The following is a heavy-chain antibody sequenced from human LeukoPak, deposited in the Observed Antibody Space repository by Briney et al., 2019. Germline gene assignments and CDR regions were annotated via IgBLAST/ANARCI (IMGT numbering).Heavy chain of an antibody. CDR2: INPNSGDI. V-gene: IGHV1-2*02. Sequence: ASVKVSCKASGYTFTGYYMHWVRQAPGQGVEWMGWINPNSGDINYAQKFQGRVTMTRDTSISISYMELSRLRSDDTAVYYCTTVARLTHDYGDNWGQGTLVTVSS. J-gene: IGHJ4*02. CDR3: TTVARLTHDYGDN. CDR1: GYTFTGYY.